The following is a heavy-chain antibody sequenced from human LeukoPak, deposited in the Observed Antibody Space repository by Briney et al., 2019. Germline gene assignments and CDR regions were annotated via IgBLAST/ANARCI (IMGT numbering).Heavy chain of an antibody. J-gene: IGHJ5*02. CDR2: LWYDGSNK. Sequence: GGSLRLSCAASGFTFNIYGMHWVRQAPGKGLEGAAFLWYDGSNKYYADSVKGRFTISRDNSKNTLYLQMNSLRAEDTAVYYCATVKSSIAAAGTPLGWFDPWGQGTLVTVSS. D-gene: IGHD6-13*01. CDR3: ATVKSSIAAAGTPLGWFDP. V-gene: IGHV3-30*02. CDR1: GFTFNIYG.